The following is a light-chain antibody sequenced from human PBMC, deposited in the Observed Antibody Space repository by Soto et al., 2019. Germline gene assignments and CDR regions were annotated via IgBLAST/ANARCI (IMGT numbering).Light chain of an antibody. CDR3: QQRISWPLT. V-gene: IGKV3-11*01. J-gene: IGKJ4*01. Sequence: EIMLKQSPATLSLSPGERATLSCRASQSVNGLLGWYQQKPGQAPRLLISDASKRATGIPPRLSGSGFETDFTLTISSLEPEDFAVYYCQQRISWPLTFGGGTKLDSK. CDR1: QSVNGL. CDR2: DAS.